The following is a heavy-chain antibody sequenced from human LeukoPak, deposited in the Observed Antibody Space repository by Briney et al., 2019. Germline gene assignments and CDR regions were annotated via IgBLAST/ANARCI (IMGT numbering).Heavy chain of an antibody. Sequence: ASVKVSCKASGYTFTTYGISWVRQAPGQGLEWMGWISGYNGDTNFAQNLQGRVTMTTDTSTSTAYMELRSLRSEDTAVYYCARDRLSYYDSSGYYYGHDYWGQGTLVTVSS. J-gene: IGHJ4*02. V-gene: IGHV1-18*01. CDR3: ARDRLSYYDSSGYYYGHDY. CDR1: GYTFTTYG. CDR2: ISGYNGDT. D-gene: IGHD3-22*01.